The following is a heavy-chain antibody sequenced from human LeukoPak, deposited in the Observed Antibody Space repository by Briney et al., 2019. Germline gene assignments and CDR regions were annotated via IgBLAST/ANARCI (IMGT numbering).Heavy chain of an antibody. J-gene: IGHJ6*03. CDR1: GYSFTNYD. V-gene: IGHV1-69*05. CDR3: ARAEYQLLRSYYYYYYMDV. CDR2: IIPIFGTA. Sequence: SVKVSCKTSGYSFTNYDINWVRQATGQGLEWMGGIIPIFGTANYAQKFQGRVTITTDESTSTAYMELSSLRSEDTAVYYCARAEYQLLRSYYYYYYMDVWGKGTTVTVSS. D-gene: IGHD2-2*01.